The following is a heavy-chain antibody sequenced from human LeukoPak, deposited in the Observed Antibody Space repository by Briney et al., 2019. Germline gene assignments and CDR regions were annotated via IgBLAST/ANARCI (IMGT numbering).Heavy chain of an antibody. CDR1: GYPFSAYY. CDR2: INSNLGDT. Sequence: ASVKVSCKASGYPFSAYYMHWVRQAPGQGFEWMGWINSNLGDTSYAQKFQGRVTMTRDTSISTAYMELSRLTSDDTAMYYCARDFLRNYFDPWGRGTLVTVSS. V-gene: IGHV1-2*02. CDR3: ARDFLRNYFDP. J-gene: IGHJ5*02. D-gene: IGHD4-17*01.